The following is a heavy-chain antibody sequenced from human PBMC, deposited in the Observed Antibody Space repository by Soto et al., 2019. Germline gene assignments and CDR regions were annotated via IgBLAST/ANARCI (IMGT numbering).Heavy chain of an antibody. CDR3: ARVRCSGGSCYEFDY. V-gene: IGHV1-18*01. Sequence: SVKVSCKASGYTFTSYGIIWVRQAPGQGLEWMGWISAYNGNTNYAQKLQGRVTMTTDTSTSTAYMELRSLRSDDTAVYYCARVRCSGGSCYEFDYWGQGTLVTVSS. J-gene: IGHJ4*02. CDR2: ISAYNGNT. CDR1: GYTFTSYG. D-gene: IGHD2-15*01.